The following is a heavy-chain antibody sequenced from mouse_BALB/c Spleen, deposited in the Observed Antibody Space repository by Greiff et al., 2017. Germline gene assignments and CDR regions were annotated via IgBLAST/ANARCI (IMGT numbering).Heavy chain of an antibody. CDR1: GFTFSSYA. CDR3: DRGRGGSSWEYFDV. V-gene: IGHV5-6-5*01. Sequence: EVLLVESGGGLVKPGGSLKLSCAASGFTFSSYAMYWVRQTPVQRLEWVASISSGGSTYYPDSVKGRFTITRDNARNILYLEMSSLRTEDTAMYYYDRGRGGSSWEYFDVWGEGTTVTVSS. CDR2: ISSGGST. D-gene: IGHD1-1*01. J-gene: IGHJ1*01.